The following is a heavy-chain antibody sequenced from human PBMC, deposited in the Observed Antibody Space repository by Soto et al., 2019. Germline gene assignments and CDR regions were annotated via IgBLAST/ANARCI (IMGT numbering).Heavy chain of an antibody. CDR1: GFTFNNYA. J-gene: IGHJ4*02. V-gene: IGHV3-23*01. D-gene: IGHD2-15*01. Sequence: GGSLRLSCAASGFTFNNYALNWVRQAPGKGLEWVSTISKSGDNTHYSESVKGRFTISRDNSKNTLYLQMSGLRAEDSAVYYCARGSKDSYPGSRIFDFWGRGTLVTVSS. CDR3: ARGSKDSYPGSRIFDF. CDR2: ISKSGDNT.